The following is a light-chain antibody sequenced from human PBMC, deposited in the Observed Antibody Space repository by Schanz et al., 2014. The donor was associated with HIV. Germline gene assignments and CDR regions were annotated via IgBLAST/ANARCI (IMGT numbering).Light chain of an antibody. CDR1: RSNIGAGYD. CDR3: AAWDDSLNGHV. CDR2: GST. V-gene: IGLV1-40*01. J-gene: IGLJ1*01. Sequence: QSVLTQPPSVSAAPGQRVTISCTGSRSNIGAGYDVHWYQHLPGTAPKLLIYGSTNRPSGVPDRFSGSKSGTAASLAISGLRSEDEADYYCAAWDDSLNGHVFGTGTKLTVL.